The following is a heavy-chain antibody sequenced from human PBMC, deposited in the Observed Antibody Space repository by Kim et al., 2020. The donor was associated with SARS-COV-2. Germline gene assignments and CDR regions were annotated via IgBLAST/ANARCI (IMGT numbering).Heavy chain of an antibody. CDR3: ARSEILLNTVVHEDYGMDV. J-gene: IGHJ6*02. Sequence: SVKVSCKASGGTFSSYAISWVRQAPGQGLEWMGGIIPIFGTANYAQKFQGRVTITADESTSTAYMELSSLRSEDTAVYYCARSEILLNTVVHEDYGMDVWGQGTTVTVSS. V-gene: IGHV1-69*13. D-gene: IGHD2-15*01. CDR1: GGTFSSYA. CDR2: IIPIFGTA.